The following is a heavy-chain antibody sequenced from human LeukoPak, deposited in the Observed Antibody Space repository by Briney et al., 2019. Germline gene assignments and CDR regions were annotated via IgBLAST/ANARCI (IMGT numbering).Heavy chain of an antibody. Sequence: SETLSLTCTVSGDSITNFYWSWIRQPAGKGLEWIGRIYTPGRTSYSPSLKSRVTISVDTSKNQFSLKLSSVTAADTAVYYCARGQGDFWSGGQYYYYHMDVWGKGTTVTVSS. D-gene: IGHD3-3*01. CDR2: IYTPGRT. J-gene: IGHJ6*03. CDR3: ARGQGDFWSGGQYYYYHMDV. V-gene: IGHV4-4*07. CDR1: GDSITNFY.